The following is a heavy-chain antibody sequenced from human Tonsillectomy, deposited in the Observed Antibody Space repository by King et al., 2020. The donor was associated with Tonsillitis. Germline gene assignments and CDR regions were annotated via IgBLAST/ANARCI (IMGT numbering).Heavy chain of an antibody. V-gene: IGHV3-23*04. CDR2: IVGSGDTT. CDR1: GFMFSSHA. J-gene: IGHJ4*02. CDR3: AKDRGSGYLLGYYFDY. Sequence: VQLVESGGGLVQPGGSLRLSCAASGFMFSSHAMSWVRQAPGKGLEWVSFIVGSGDTTFYADSVKGRFTISRDNSKNRVYLEMTSLRAEDTAVYYCAKDRGSGYLLGYYFDYWGRGTLVTVSS. D-gene: IGHD3-10*01.